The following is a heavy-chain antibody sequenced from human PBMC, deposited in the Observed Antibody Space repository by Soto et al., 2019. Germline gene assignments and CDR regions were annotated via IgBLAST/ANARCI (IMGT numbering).Heavy chain of an antibody. V-gene: IGHV3-7*03. CDR3: ARPRFRGMDV. Sequence: GGSLRLSCVGSGFRISNYFMSWVRQAPGKGLEWVANIKEDGSEKYYVESVKGRFTISRDNAKNSLYLQVNSLRDEDTAVYYCARPRFRGMDVWGQGTKVTVSS. D-gene: IGHD3-3*01. CDR1: GFRISNYF. CDR2: IKEDGSEK. J-gene: IGHJ6*02.